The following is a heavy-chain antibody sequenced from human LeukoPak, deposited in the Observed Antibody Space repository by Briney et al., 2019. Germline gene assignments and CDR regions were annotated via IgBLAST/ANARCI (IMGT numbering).Heavy chain of an antibody. V-gene: IGHV4-59*12. J-gene: IGHJ5*02. D-gene: IGHD3-10*01. Sequence: SETLSLTCTVSGGSISRYYWSWIRQPPGKGLEWIGYIYSSGSTNYNPSLKSRVTMSVDTSKNQFSLKLSSVTAADTAVYYCARDSGTTGEVKFDPWGQGTLVTVSS. CDR1: GGSISRYY. CDR3: ARDSGTTGEVKFDP. CDR2: IYSSGST.